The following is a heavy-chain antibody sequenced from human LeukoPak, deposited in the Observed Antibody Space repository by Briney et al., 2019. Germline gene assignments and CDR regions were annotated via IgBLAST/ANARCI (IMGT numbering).Heavy chain of an antibody. V-gene: IGHV3-23*01. D-gene: IGHD2-15*01. Sequence: GGSLRLSCAASGFTFSNFLMTWVRQAPGKGPEWVSAISGSGGDTYYADSVKGRFTISRDNSKNMVYLQMSTLRADDTAVYYCAKSVVVITFRFDDWGQGALVTVSS. CDR1: GFTFSNFL. CDR2: ISGSGGDT. J-gene: IGHJ4*02. CDR3: AKSVVVITFRFDD.